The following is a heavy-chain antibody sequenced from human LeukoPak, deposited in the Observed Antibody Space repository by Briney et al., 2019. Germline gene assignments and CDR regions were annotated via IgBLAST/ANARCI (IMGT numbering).Heavy chain of an antibody. Sequence: KTSETLSLTCTVSGGSISSYYWSWIRQPPGKGLEWIGYIYYSGSTNYNPSLKSRVTISVGTSKNQFSLKLSSVTAADTAVYYCARAPIAAAAFDIWGQGTMVTVSS. J-gene: IGHJ3*02. D-gene: IGHD6-13*01. CDR2: IYYSGST. CDR1: GGSISSYY. CDR3: ARAPIAAAAFDI. V-gene: IGHV4-59*01.